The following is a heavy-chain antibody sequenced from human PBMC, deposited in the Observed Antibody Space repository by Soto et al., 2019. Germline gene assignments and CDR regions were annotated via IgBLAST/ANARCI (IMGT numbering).Heavy chain of an antibody. CDR2: ISWNSGSI. Sequence: EVQLVESGGGLVQPGRSLRLSCAASGFTFDDYAMHWVRQAPGKGLEWVSGISWNSGSIGYADSVKGRFTISRDNAKNSLYLQMNSLRAEDTALYYCAKDEQSIAVAGTGFDYWGQGTLDTVSS. CDR3: AKDEQSIAVAGTGFDY. J-gene: IGHJ4*02. D-gene: IGHD6-19*01. CDR1: GFTFDDYA. V-gene: IGHV3-9*01.